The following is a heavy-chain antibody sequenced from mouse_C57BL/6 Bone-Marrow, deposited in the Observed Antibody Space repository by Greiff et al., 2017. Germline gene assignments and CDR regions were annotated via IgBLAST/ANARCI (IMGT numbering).Heavy chain of an antibody. CDR2: IDPETGGT. V-gene: IGHV1-15*01. CDR3: TRYDY. Sequence: QVHVKQSGAELVRPGASVTLSCKASGYTFTDYEMHWVKQTPVHGLEWIGAIDPETGGTAYNQKFKGKAILTADKSSSTAYMELRSLTSEDSAVYYCTRYDYGGQGTLVTVSA. D-gene: IGHD2-3*01. CDR1: GYTFTDYE. J-gene: IGHJ3*01.